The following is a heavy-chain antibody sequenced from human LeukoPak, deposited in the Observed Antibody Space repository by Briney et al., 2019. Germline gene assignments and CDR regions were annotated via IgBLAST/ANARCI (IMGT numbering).Heavy chain of an antibody. J-gene: IGHJ4*02. D-gene: IGHD1-1*01. V-gene: IGHV3-21*01. CDR1: GFTFSSYN. CDR3: ARDPVPNWNDVVYFDY. Sequence: PGGSLRLSCAASGFTFSSYNMNWVRQAPGKGLEWVSSISSGGSFIYYADSVKGRFTISRDNAKNSLYLQMNSLRAEDTAVYYCARDPVPNWNDVVYFDYWGQGTLVTVSS. CDR2: ISSGGSFI.